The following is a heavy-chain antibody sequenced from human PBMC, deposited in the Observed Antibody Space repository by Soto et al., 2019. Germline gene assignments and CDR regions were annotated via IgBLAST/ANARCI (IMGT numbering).Heavy chain of an antibody. J-gene: IGHJ4*02. D-gene: IGHD5-12*01. CDR2: VRGNGDPP. CDR3: VKSRGGNNFDFFD. CDR1: GFTFSSYA. V-gene: IGHV3-64D*06. Sequence: GGSLRLSCSASGFTFSSYAMHWVRQAPGKGLEYVSGVRGNGDPPFYADSVKGRFTIPRDNSKNTLYLQMSSLSADDTAVYYCVKSRGGNNFDFFDWGQGALVTVSS.